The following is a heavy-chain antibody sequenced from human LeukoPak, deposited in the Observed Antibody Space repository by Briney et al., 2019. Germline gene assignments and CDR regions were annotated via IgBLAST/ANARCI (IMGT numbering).Heavy chain of an antibody. Sequence: PPGGSLRLSCAASGFTFSRYGMHWVRQAPGKGLEWVAFIRYDGSNKYYADSVKGRFTISRDNSKNTLYLQMNSLRAEDTAVYYCAKVPAAATGGFDYWGQGTLVTVSS. V-gene: IGHV3-30*02. D-gene: IGHD2-2*01. CDR2: IRYDGSNK. CDR3: AKVPAAATGGFDY. CDR1: GFTFSRYG. J-gene: IGHJ4*02.